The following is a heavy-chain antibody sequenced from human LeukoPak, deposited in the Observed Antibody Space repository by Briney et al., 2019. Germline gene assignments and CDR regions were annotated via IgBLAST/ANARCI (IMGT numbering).Heavy chain of an antibody. V-gene: IGHV1-3*01. Sequence: GASVKVSCKASGYTFTSYAMHWVRQAPGQRLEWMGWINAGNGNTKYSQKFQGRVTITRDTSASTAYMELSSLRSEDTAVYYCARDRTASIVGATRKYYFDYWGQGTLVTVSS. CDR1: GYTFTSYA. J-gene: IGHJ4*02. CDR2: INAGNGNT. CDR3: ARDRTASIVGATRKYYFDY. D-gene: IGHD1-26*01.